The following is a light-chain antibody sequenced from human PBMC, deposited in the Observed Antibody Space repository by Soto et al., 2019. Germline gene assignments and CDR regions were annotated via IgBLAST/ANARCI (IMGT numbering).Light chain of an antibody. CDR3: QKYNNWPLT. CDR1: QSVSNN. CDR2: DAS. V-gene: IGKV3-15*01. J-gene: IGKJ4*01. Sequence: EIVLPQSPGTLSLSPGESSTLSCRASQSVSNNYLAWYQQKPGQATRLLFYDASTRATGIPARFSGSGSGTEFTLTISSLQSEEFAVYYCQKYNNWPLTFGGGNKVDIK.